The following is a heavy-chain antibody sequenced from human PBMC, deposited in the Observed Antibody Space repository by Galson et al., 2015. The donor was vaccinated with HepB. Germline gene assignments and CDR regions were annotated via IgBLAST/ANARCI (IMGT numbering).Heavy chain of an antibody. J-gene: IGHJ6*02. D-gene: IGHD1-26*01. V-gene: IGHV1-2*04. Sequence: SVKVSCKASGYTFTGYYMHWVRQAPGQGLEWMGWINPNSGGTNYAQKFQGWVTMTRVTSISTAYMDLISLRSDDTAVYYCARGGVEWELLMWLYYYYGMDVWGQGTTVTVSS. CDR3: ARGGVEWELLMWLYYYYGMDV. CDR1: GYTFTGYY. CDR2: INPNSGGT.